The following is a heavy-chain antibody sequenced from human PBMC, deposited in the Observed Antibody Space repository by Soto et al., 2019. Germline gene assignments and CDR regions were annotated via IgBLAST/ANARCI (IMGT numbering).Heavy chain of an antibody. V-gene: IGHV3-30*04. J-gene: IGHJ4*02. D-gene: IGHD5-12*01. CDR2: ISFNAKNK. CDR1: GFTFSSHA. Sequence: HPGGSLRLSCAASGFTFSSHAMHWVRQAPGRGLEWLAAISFNAKNKYYADSVRGRFTVSRDNPKSTLYLQMNSLRVDDTAIYNCATDPDEDQLNPGGSFDNSGQGALVTVTS. CDR3: ATDPDEDQLNPGGSFDN.